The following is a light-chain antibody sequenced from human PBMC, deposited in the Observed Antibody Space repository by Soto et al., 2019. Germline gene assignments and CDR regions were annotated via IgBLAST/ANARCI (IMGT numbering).Light chain of an antibody. CDR2: EVS. Sequence: QSVLTQPASVSGSPGQSITISCTGTSSDVGSYNLVSWYQQHPGKANKLMIYEVSKRPSGVSNRFSGSKSGNTASLTISGLQAEDEADYYCCSYAGSSTFYVFGTGTKVTVL. CDR3: CSYAGSSTFYV. V-gene: IGLV2-23*02. CDR1: SSDVGSYNL. J-gene: IGLJ1*01.